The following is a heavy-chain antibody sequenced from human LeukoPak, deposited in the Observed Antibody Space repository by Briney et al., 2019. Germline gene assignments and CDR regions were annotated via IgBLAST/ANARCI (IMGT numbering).Heavy chain of an antibody. Sequence: PGGSLRLSCAASGFTFSSYGMHWVRQAPGKGLEWVAVISYDGSNKYYADSVKGRFTISRDNSKKTLYLQMNSLRAEDTAVYYCARERGDILMPNWFDPWGQGTLVTVSS. V-gene: IGHV3-30*03. D-gene: IGHD3-10*01. CDR2: ISYDGSNK. CDR3: ARERGDILMPNWFDP. CDR1: GFTFSSYG. J-gene: IGHJ5*02.